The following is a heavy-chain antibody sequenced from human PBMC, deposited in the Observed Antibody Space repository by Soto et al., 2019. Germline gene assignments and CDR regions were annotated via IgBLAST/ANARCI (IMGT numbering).Heavy chain of an antibody. CDR1: GYNFIKYG. Sequence: QVQLVQSGAEVKKPGASVKVSCKGLGYNFIKYGINWVRQVPGQGLEWMGWISPYSGYTHSAQKFQGSLHLTTDTAATTAYMELRSLRSADTALYYCTREAIVVIPAAQPSHCDSWGQGTLVTVSS. D-gene: IGHD2-2*01. V-gene: IGHV1-18*01. CDR2: ISPYSGYT. CDR3: TREAIVVIPAAQPSHCDS. J-gene: IGHJ4*02.